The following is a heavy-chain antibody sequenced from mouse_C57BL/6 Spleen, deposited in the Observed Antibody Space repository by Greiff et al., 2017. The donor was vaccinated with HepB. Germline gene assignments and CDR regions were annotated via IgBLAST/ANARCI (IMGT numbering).Heavy chain of an antibody. Sequence: EVQGVESGGGLVQPGGSLKLSCAASGFTFSDYYMYWVRQTPEKRLEWVAYISNGGGSTYYPDTVKGRFPISRDNAKNTLYLQMSRLKSEDTAMYYCARRGDGYFDYWGQGTTLTVSS. V-gene: IGHV5-12*01. CDR2: ISNGGGST. J-gene: IGHJ2*01. D-gene: IGHD2-3*01. CDR3: ARRGDGYFDY. CDR1: GFTFSDYY.